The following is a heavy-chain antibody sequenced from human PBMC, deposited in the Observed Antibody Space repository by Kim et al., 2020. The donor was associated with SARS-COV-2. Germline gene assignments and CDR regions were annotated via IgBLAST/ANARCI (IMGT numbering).Heavy chain of an antibody. D-gene: IGHD3-22*01. V-gene: IGHV1-2*02. Sequence: ASVKVSCKASGYSFTGYYMHWVRQAPGKRLEWMGWINPNSGDTNSAPNFEARVTMTRDTSIGTAYMELSGLTSDDTAVYYCASDRAEGTYDSYLYYFDFWGQGTLVTVSS. J-gene: IGHJ4*02. CDR2: INPNSGDT. CDR3: ASDRAEGTYDSYLYYFDF. CDR1: GYSFTGYY.